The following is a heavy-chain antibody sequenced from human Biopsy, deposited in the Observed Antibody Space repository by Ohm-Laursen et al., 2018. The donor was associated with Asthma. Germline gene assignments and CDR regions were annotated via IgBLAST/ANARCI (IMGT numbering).Heavy chain of an antibody. J-gene: IGHJ4*02. CDR1: GFTFSSYG. CDR3: ARGLDYSGRSGFDY. D-gene: IGHD3-10*01. V-gene: IGHV3-33*05. CDR2: MSYDGSIK. Sequence: SLRLSCTASGFTFSSYGMDWVRQAPGEGLEWAALMSYDGSIKDYADSVKGRFTISRDNSMNTLYLHMNSLRVEDTAVYYCARGLDYSGRSGFDYWGQGTLVTVSS.